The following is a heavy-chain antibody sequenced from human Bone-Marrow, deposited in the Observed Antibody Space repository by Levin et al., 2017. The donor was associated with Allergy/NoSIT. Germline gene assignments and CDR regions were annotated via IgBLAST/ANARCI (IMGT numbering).Heavy chain of an antibody. D-gene: IGHD2-15*01. CDR1: GYTFTSYY. CDR2: INPSNGDT. J-gene: IGHJ4*02. Sequence: ASVKVSCKPSGYTFTSYYLHWVRQAPGQGLEWMGIINPSNGDTGSAQKFRGRVSLTSDTSTSTVYMDLSGLRFDDTAVHYCAREDRFIQWWVGGSLEYDFDHWGQGTLVTVSS. CDR3: AREDRFIQWWVGGSLEYDFDH. V-gene: IGHV1-46*03.